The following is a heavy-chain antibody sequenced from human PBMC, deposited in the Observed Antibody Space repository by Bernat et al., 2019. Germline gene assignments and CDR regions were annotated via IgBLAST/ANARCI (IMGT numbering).Heavy chain of an antibody. CDR2: IYYSGST. CDR3: ARQSGIAVLFDY. V-gene: IGHV4-39*01. D-gene: IGHD6-19*01. J-gene: IGHJ4*02. CDR1: GGSISSSSYY. Sequence: QLQLQESGPGLVKPSETLSLTCTVSGGSISSSSYYWGWIRQPPGKGLEWIGSIYYSGSTYYNPSLRNRVTISVDTSKNQFSLKLSYVTAADTAVYYCARQSGIAVLFDYWGQGTLVTVSS.